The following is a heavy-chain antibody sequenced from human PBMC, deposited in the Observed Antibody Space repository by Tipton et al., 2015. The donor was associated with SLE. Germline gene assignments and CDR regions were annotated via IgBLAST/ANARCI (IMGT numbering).Heavy chain of an antibody. J-gene: IGHJ6*02. V-gene: IGHV4-34*01. CDR3: ARGLSAYSSTWFYYYYAMDV. CDR2: INHSGRT. Sequence: TLSLTCAVYGGSFSGYQWSWIRQPPGKGLEWIGEINHSGRTNYNPSLKSRVTISLDTSKNQLSLRLSSVIAADTAVYYCARGLSAYSSTWFYYYYAMDVWGQGTTVTVSS. CDR1: GGSFSGYQ. D-gene: IGHD6-13*01.